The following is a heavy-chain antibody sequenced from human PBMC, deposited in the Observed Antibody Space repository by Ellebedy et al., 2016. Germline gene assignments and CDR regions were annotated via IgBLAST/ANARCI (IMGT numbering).Heavy chain of an antibody. CDR2: INHSGST. J-gene: IGHJ4*02. D-gene: IGHD6-6*01. CDR3: ARGDSSSWGNDY. V-gene: IGHV4-34*01. Sequence: SETLSLXXAVYGGSFSGYYWSWIRQPPGKGLEWIGEINHSGSTNYNPSLKSRVTISVDTSKNQFSLKLSSVTAADTAVYYCARGDSSSWGNDYWGQGTLVTVSS. CDR1: GGSFSGYY.